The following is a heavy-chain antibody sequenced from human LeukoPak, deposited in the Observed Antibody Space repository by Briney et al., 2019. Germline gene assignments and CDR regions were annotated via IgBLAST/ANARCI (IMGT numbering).Heavy chain of an antibody. CDR2: INPSGGST. V-gene: IGHV1-46*01. D-gene: IGHD2-21*02. Sequence: ASVKVSCKASGYTFTSYYMHWVRQAPGQGLEWMGIINPSGGSTSYAQKFQGRVTMTRDTSISTAFMELSRLTSDDTAIYYCARDPGYGDYTYYYYYYYMDVWGKGTTVTVSS. J-gene: IGHJ6*03. CDR3: ARDPGYGDYTYYYYYYYMDV. CDR1: GYTFTSYY.